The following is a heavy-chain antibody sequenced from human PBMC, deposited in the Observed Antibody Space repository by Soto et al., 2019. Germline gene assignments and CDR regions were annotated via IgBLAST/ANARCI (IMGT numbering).Heavy chain of an antibody. D-gene: IGHD3-16*01. J-gene: IGHJ4*02. V-gene: IGHV3-33*01. CDR2: IWYDGSQK. CDR3: ARTGDLSFFLDY. CDR1: GFSFSKYG. Sequence: QVQLVESGGGVVQPGRSLRLSCAASGFSFSKYGMHWVRQAPGKGLEWVAVIWYDGSQKYYGDSVKGRFTISRDNSKNTLYVQMNSLRGEDTAVYYCARTGDLSFFLDYWGQGTLVTVSS.